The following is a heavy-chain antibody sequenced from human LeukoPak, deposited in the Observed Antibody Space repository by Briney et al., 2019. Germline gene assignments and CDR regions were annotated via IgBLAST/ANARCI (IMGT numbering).Heavy chain of an antibody. J-gene: IGHJ4*02. CDR3: ANWIGSSSRDY. V-gene: IGHV3-23*01. CDR2: ISGSGGTT. CDR1: GFTFTSHS. Sequence: GGSLRLSCATSGFTFTSHSMSWVRQAPGKGLQWVSVISGSGGTTYYADSVKGRFTISRDDSKNTLYLQMNSLRAEDTAVYYCANWIGSSSRDYWGQGTLVTVSS. D-gene: IGHD6-6*01.